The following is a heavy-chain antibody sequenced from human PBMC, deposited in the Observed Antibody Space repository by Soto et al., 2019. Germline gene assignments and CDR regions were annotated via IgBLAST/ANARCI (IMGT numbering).Heavy chain of an antibody. D-gene: IGHD5-12*01. J-gene: IGHJ4*02. CDR1: GGSISRYD. CDR3: ATNRGYDFYYFDS. Sequence: SETLSLTCTVSGGSISRYDWSWIRQPPGKGLEWIGYIYYSGSTYYTPSLESRVTMSVDMSTNQFSLRLTSVTAADTAVYYCATNRGYDFYYFDSWGQGALVTVSS. V-gene: IGHV4-59*06. CDR2: IYYSGST.